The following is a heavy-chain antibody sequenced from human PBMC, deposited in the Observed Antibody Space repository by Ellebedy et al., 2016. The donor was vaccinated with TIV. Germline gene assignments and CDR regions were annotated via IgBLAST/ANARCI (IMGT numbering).Heavy chain of an antibody. D-gene: IGHD1-1*01. J-gene: IGHJ4*02. CDR2: ISGGGVS. Sequence: GGSLRLXXAASGFTFSNYAMTWVRQAPGKGLEWVSIISGGGVSYYADSVKGRFTISRDNSQNTLYLQMNGLRAEDTAVYYCARDWNGDSVIEDWGQGSLVIVSS. V-gene: IGHV3-23*01. CDR1: GFTFSNYA. CDR3: ARDWNGDSVIED.